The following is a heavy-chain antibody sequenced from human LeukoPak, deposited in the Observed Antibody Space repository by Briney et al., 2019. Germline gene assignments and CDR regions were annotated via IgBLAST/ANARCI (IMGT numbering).Heavy chain of an antibody. CDR3: ARQIVVVPAAIGDAFDI. V-gene: IGHV4-39*01. J-gene: IGHJ3*02. CDR1: GXSISSSSDY. CDR2: IYYSGST. D-gene: IGHD2-2*02. Sequence: PSETLSLTCTVSGXSISSSSDYWGWIRQPPGKGLEWIGSIYYSGSTYYNPSLKSRVTISVDTSKNQFSLKLSSVTAADTAVYYCARQIVVVPAAIGDAFDIWGQGTMVTVSS.